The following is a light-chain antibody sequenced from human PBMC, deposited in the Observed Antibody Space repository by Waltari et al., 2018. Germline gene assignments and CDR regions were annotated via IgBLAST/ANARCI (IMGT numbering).Light chain of an antibody. CDR1: ALPKPY. CDR2: QDS. CDR3: QSADSSDTYVL. V-gene: IGLV3-25*03. Sequence: SYELTQPPSVSVSPGQTARITCTGDALPKPYVYWYQQKTGQAPVLVIYQDSERPSGIPERFSGSTSGTTGTLTISGVQAEDEADYYCQSADSSDTYVLFGGGTKVTVL. J-gene: IGLJ3*02.